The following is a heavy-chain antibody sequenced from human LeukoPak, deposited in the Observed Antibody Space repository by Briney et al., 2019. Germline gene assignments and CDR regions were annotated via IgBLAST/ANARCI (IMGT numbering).Heavy chain of an antibody. D-gene: IGHD2-21*01. CDR1: GVSISSNSNY. Sequence: SETLSLTCTVSGVSISSNSNYWAWIRQPPGRGLEWIGSISYGGSTYYSPSLESRVTISVDTSKNQFSLKLSSVTAADTAVYYCARQALWFFDHWGQGTLVTASS. J-gene: IGHJ4*02. CDR3: ARQALWFFDH. V-gene: IGHV4-39*01. CDR2: ISYGGST.